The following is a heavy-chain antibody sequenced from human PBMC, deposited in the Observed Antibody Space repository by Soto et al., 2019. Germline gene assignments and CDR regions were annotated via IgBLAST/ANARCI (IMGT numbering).Heavy chain of an antibody. CDR2: IDYSGRT. V-gene: IGHV4-38-2*02. Sequence: PXETLSLTCSVAGYLISSGYYWGWVRQTPVKGLEWLGSIDYSGRTYKNPSLKSRVSASVDLSKNQFSLNLRSVTAADTAVYFCARDLCSGYDPYYFDSWGQGTLGTVSS. J-gene: IGHJ4*02. D-gene: IGHD3-22*01. CDR3: ARDLCSGYDPYYFDS. CDR1: GYLISSGYY.